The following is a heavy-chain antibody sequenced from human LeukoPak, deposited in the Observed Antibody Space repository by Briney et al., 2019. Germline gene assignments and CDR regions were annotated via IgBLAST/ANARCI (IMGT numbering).Heavy chain of an antibody. Sequence: GGSLRLSCAASGFTFSSYAMHWVRQAPGKGLEYVSAISSNGGSTYYANSVKGRFTISRDNSKNTLYLQMGSLRAEDMAVYYCARALSSSFPMDVWGKGTTVTISS. D-gene: IGHD6-13*01. CDR1: GFTFSSYA. CDR3: ARALSSSFPMDV. V-gene: IGHV3-64*01. CDR2: ISSNGGST. J-gene: IGHJ6*03.